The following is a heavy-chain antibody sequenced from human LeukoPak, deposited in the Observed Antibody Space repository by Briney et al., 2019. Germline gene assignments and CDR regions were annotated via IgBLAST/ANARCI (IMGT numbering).Heavy chain of an antibody. CDR3: AKARYDGEVMIAATDY. J-gene: IGHJ4*02. V-gene: IGHV3-30*18. D-gene: IGHD2-15*01. CDR1: GFTFSSYG. CDR2: ISYDGSNR. Sequence: GGSLRLSCAASGFTFSSYGMHWVRQAPGKGLEWVAFISYDGSNRYYADSVKGRFTISRDNSKNTLYLQMNNLRADDTAVYYCAKARYDGEVMIAATDYWGQGTLVTVSS.